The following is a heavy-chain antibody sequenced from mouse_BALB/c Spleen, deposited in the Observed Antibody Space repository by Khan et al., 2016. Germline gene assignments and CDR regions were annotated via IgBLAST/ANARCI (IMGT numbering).Heavy chain of an antibody. D-gene: IGHD2-1*01. Sequence: EVQLQESGPGLVKPSQSLSLTCTVTGYSITSDYAWNWIRQFPGNKLEWMGYISYSGSTSYNPSLKSRISITRDTSKNQFFLQLNSVYTEDTATYYCARGGGNYRGFAYWGQGTLVTVSA. J-gene: IGHJ3*01. CDR2: ISYSGST. CDR3: ARGGGNYRGFAY. V-gene: IGHV3-2*02. CDR1: GYSITSDYA.